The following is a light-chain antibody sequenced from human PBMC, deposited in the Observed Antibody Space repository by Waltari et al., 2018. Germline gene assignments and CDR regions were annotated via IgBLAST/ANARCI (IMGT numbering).Light chain of an antibody. CDR3: MQSIPLRT. CDR1: QILLHSNCKKF. J-gene: IGKJ1*01. V-gene: IGKV2D-29*01. Sequence: MVMTQTPLSLSVTPGQPASISCKSSQILLHSNCKKFFYWYLKKPGQPPQLLIYEVSKRFAGVTDTFSGSGSQTVFTLKISRVLTEDVGVYSCMQSIPLRTFGPGTKVEIK. CDR2: EVS.